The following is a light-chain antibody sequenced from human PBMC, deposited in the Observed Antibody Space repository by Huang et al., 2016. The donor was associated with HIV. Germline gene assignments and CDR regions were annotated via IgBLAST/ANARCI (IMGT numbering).Light chain of an antibody. V-gene: IGKV3-11*01. CDR1: QGVSIN. CDR3: QQRSKWPIT. J-gene: IGKJ5*01. Sequence: EIVLTQSPVTLSLSPGERATLSCRASQGVSINLGWYQQKPGQAPRPLIYDATNRAAGIPTRVSGSGSGTDFTLTISSLEPEDFAVYYCQQRSKWPITFGQGTRLEMK. CDR2: DAT.